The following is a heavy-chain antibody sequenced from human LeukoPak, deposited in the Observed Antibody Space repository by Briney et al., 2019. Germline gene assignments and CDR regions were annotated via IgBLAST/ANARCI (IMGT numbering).Heavy chain of an antibody. CDR1: GFTFDDYT. D-gene: IGHD5-24*01. V-gene: IGHV3-43*01. CDR2: ISSDSSSS. J-gene: IGHJ4*01. Sequence: GGYLRLSCAASGFTFDDYTMHWVRQAPGKGLEWVSLISSDSSSSFYGDSVKGRFTISRDNSKNSLSLLMNSLRVEDTALYYCVKGRLQLDNWGHGTLDSLSS. CDR3: VKGRLQLDN.